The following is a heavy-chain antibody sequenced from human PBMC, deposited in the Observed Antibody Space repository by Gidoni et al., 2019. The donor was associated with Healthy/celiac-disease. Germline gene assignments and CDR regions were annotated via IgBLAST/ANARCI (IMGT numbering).Heavy chain of an antibody. J-gene: IGHJ4*02. CDR3: ARVGLRGGLDY. Sequence: EVQLVESGGGLVQPGGSLRLSWAASGFTCSSYSMNWVRQAPGKGLEWVSYISSSSSTIYYADSVKGRFTISRDNAKNSLYLQMNSLRAEDTAVYYCARVGLRGGLDYWGQGTLVTVSS. D-gene: IGHD3-3*01. V-gene: IGHV3-48*01. CDR1: GFTCSSYS. CDR2: ISSSSSTI.